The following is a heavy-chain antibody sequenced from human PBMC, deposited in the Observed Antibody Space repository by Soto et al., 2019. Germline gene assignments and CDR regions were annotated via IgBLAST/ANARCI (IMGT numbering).Heavy chain of an antibody. CDR2: IYSGGST. J-gene: IGHJ4*02. V-gene: IGHV3-53*01. CDR3: ARGRRYFDY. Sequence: EVQLVESGGGLIQPGGSLRLSCAASGFTVSSNYMSWVRQAPGKGLEWVSLIYSGGSTNYADSVKDRFTISRDSSQNTLYLQISSLRAEDTAVYYCARGRRYFDYWGQGTLVTVSS. CDR1: GFTVSSNY.